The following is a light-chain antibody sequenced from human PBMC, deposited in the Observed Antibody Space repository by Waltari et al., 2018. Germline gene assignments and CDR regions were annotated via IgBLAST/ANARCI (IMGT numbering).Light chain of an antibody. Sequence: QSLLTQPPPASGTPGQTVTISCSGTNSNIGRNSVFWYQQLPETAPKLLIYRSNQRPSGVPDRFSGSKSGTSASLAISGRRSGDEADYYCAAWDDSLSVSYVFGSGTKVTV. CDR2: RSN. CDR1: NSNIGRNS. V-gene: IGLV1-47*01. CDR3: AAWDDSLSVSYV. J-gene: IGLJ1*01.